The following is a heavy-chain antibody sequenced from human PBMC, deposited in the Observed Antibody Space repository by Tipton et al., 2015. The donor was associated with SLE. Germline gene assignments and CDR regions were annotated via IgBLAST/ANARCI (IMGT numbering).Heavy chain of an antibody. CDR2: INHSGST. V-gene: IGHV4-61*01. D-gene: IGHD3-22*01. CDR1: GGSVSSGSYY. J-gene: IGHJ3*02. CDR3: ARDMIVVRDAFDI. Sequence: TLSLTCTVSGGSVSSGSYYWSWIRQPPGKGLEWIGEINHSGSTNYNPSLKSRVTISVDTSKNQFSLKLSSVTAADTAVYYCARDMIVVRDAFDIWGQGTMVTVSS.